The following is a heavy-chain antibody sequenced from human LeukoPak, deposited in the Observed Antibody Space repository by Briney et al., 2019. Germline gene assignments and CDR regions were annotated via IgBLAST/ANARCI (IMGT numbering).Heavy chain of an antibody. CDR3: AKDQWWQLWFGLYYFDY. J-gene: IGHJ4*02. D-gene: IGHD3-10*01. Sequence: GGAPRLSLGASWFTLSSFEKKLGRPGPREGVEWGLYICCSGSTIYYADSVKGRFTISRDNSKNTLYLQMNSLRAEDTAVYYCAKDQWWQLWFGLYYFDYWGQGTLVTVSS. CDR2: ICCSGSTI. CDR1: WFTLSSFE. V-gene: IGHV3-48*03.